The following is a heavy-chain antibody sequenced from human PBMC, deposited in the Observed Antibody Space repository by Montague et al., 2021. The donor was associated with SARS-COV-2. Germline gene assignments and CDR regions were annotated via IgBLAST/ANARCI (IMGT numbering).Heavy chain of an antibody. Sequence: SETLSLTCAVSDDSITSSTYYWAWIRQPPGKGLVWIWSFYYTGSTYYTPSLKSRVTMSVDTSKKHFSLNLNSVTAADTAVYYCARGRSGFFNPLDYWGQRTLVTVPS. CDR1: DDSITSSTYY. CDR2: FYYTGST. J-gene: IGHJ4*02. D-gene: IGHD3-3*01. V-gene: IGHV4-39*02. CDR3: ARGRSGFFNPLDY.